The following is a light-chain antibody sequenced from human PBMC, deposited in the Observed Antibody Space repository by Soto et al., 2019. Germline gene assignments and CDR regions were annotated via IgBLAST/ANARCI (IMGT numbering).Light chain of an antibody. V-gene: IGKV1-27*01. J-gene: IGKJ4*01. Sequence: DIQMTQSPSSLSASVGDRVTISCRATGDISKYLAWYQRKPGKAPTLLIYGASTLQSGVPSRFSGSGSGTEFTLTIGSLQPEDVATYYCQKYGSAPLTFGGGTKLEIK. CDR2: GAS. CDR1: GDISKY. CDR3: QKYGSAPLT.